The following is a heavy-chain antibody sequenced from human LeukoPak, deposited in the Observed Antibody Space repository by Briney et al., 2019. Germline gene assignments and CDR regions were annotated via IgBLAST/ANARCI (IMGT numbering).Heavy chain of an antibody. D-gene: IGHD3-3*01. V-gene: IGHV3-64*01. CDR2: ISSNGGST. CDR1: GFTFSSYA. J-gene: IGHJ6*03. Sequence: GGSLRLSCAASGFTFSSYAMHWVRQAPGKGLEYVSAISSNGGSTYYANSVKGRFTISRDNSKNTLYLQMGSLRAEDMAVYYCARDSDEYYDFWSGYPGGYYYYMDVWGKGTTVTVSS. CDR3: ARDSDEYYDFWSGYPGGYYYYMDV.